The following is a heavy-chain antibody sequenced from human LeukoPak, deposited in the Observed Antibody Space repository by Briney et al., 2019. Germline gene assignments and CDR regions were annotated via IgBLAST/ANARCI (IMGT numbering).Heavy chain of an antibody. CDR3: ARRVYCSSTSCYKRGNWFDP. CDR1: GGSISSYY. V-gene: IGHV4-59*01. D-gene: IGHD2-2*01. CDR2: IYYGGST. J-gene: IGHJ5*02. Sequence: SETLSLTCTVSGGSISSYYWSWIRQPPEKGLEWIGYIYYGGSTNYNPSLKSRVTISVATSKNQFSLKLSSVTAADTAVYYCARRVYCSSTSCYKRGNWFDPWGQGTLVTVSS.